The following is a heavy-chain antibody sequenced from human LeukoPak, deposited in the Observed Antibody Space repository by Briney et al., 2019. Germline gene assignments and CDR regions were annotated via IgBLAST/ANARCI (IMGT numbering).Heavy chain of an antibody. CDR1: GGSISTSNYF. CDR3: VSPRGFSYGYFDY. V-gene: IGHV4-39*01. CDR2: IYYSGST. J-gene: IGHJ4*02. Sequence: SETLSLTCTVSGGSISTSNYFWGWIRQPPGKGLDWIGAIYYSGSTYYNPSLKSRVTISADTSKNQFSLTLGSVSATDTAVYYCVSPRGFSYGYFDYWGQGTLVTVSS. D-gene: IGHD5-18*01.